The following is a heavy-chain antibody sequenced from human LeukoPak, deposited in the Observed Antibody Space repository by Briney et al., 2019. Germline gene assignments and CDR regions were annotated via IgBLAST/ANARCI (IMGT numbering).Heavy chain of an antibody. CDR2: IIPILGIA. CDR1: GGTFSSYA. D-gene: IGHD7-27*01. V-gene: IGHV1-69*04. J-gene: IGHJ4*02. CDR3: ATPPHKLGTRGYRLDY. Sequence: ASVKVSCKASGGTFSSYAISWVRPAPGQGLEWMGRIIPILGIANYAQKFQGRVTITADKSTSTAYMELSSLRSEDTAVYYCATPPHKLGTRGYRLDYWDQGTLVTVSS.